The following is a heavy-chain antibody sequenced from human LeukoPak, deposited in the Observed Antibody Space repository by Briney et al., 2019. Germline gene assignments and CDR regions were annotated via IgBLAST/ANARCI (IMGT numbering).Heavy chain of an antibody. CDR2: IYSSGST. D-gene: IGHD5-18*01. CDR3: ARGGIQLGNDY. CDR1: GGSISSFY. J-gene: IGHJ4*02. Sequence: SETLSLTCTVSGGSISSFYWSWIRQPPGKGLEWIGYIYSSGSTNYNPSLKSRVTISVDTSKNQFSLKLSSVTAADTAVYYCARGGIQLGNDYWGQGTLVTVSS. V-gene: IGHV4-59*12.